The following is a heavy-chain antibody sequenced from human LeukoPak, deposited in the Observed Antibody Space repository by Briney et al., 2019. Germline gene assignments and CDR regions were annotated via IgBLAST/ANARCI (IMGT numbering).Heavy chain of an antibody. V-gene: IGHV1-18*01. D-gene: IGHD1-26*01. CDR1: AYTFTSYG. Sequence: ASVKVSCRTSAYTFTSYGITWVGQAPGQGLEGMGWISAYHGNTSYAQHLQGRVSMPPDTSTSTAYMEVRSLRSDDTAVYYCARSKVGATIAYWGQGTLVTVSS. J-gene: IGHJ4*02. CDR3: ARSKVGATIAY. CDR2: ISAYHGNT.